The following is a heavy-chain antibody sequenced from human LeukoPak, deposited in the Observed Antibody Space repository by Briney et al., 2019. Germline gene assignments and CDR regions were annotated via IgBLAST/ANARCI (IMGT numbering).Heavy chain of an antibody. D-gene: IGHD1-26*01. Sequence: SGGSLRLSCLGSGFPFRGYDMHWVRQAPGKGPEWVAYIQDEGISKNYGDSVKGRFDISRDNSKNTVYLDMASLTVADTALYYCAKARDSANYYFDSWGRGTLVIVSS. CDR1: GFPFRGYD. CDR2: IQDEGISK. J-gene: IGHJ4*01. CDR3: AKARDSANYYFDS. V-gene: IGHV3-30*02.